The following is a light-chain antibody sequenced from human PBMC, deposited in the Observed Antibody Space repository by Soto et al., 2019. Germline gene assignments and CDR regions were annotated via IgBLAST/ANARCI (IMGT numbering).Light chain of an antibody. Sequence: EIVMTQSPATLSVSPGERATLSCRASQSVSNNLAWYQQKPGQAPRLLIYGASTGATGVTARFSGSGSGTVFTLSISSLQYQDFAVYYCEQYTNWPPYTWGQGTKLEIK. CDR1: QSVSNN. J-gene: IGKJ2*01. CDR3: EQYTNWPPYT. V-gene: IGKV3-15*01. CDR2: GAS.